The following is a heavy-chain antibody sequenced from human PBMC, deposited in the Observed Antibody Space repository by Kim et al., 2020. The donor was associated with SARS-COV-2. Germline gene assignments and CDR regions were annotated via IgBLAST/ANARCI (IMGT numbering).Heavy chain of an antibody. J-gene: IGHJ4*02. CDR1: GGSFSGYY. CDR2: INHSGST. Sequence: SETLSLTCAVYGGSFSGYYWSWIRQPPGKGLEWIGEINHSGSTNYNPSLKSRVTISVDTSKNQFSLKLSSVTAADTAVYYCATLGYSSSFGSVSGNKVDYWGQGTLVTVSS. CDR3: ATLGYSSSFGSVSGNKVDY. D-gene: IGHD6-13*01. V-gene: IGHV4-34*01.